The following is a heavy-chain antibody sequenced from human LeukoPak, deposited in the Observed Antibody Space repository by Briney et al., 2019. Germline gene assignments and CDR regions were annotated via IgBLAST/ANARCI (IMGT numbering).Heavy chain of an antibody. V-gene: IGHV3-30*04. D-gene: IGHD3-16*02. CDR3: ARAHYDYVWGSYPQD. Sequence: GGSLRLSCAASGFTFSSYAMHWVRQAPGKGLEWVAVISYDGSNKYYADSVKGRFTMSRDNSKNTLYLQMNSLRAEDTAVYYCARAHYDYVWGSYPQDWGQGTLVTVSS. CDR1: GFTFSSYA. J-gene: IGHJ4*02. CDR2: ISYDGSNK.